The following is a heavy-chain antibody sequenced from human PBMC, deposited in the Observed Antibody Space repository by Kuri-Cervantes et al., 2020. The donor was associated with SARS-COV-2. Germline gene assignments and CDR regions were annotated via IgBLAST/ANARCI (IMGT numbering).Heavy chain of an antibody. Sequence: SETLSLTCTVSGGSISSDYWSWIRQPPGKGLEWIGFINYSGSSNYNPFLKSRVSISVDTSKNQFSLRLSSVTAADTAVYYCARLGSGWPGIDFWGQGTLVTVSS. CDR1: GGSISSDY. V-gene: IGHV4-59*12. J-gene: IGHJ4*02. CDR2: INYSGSS. CDR3: ARLGSGWPGIDF. D-gene: IGHD6-19*01.